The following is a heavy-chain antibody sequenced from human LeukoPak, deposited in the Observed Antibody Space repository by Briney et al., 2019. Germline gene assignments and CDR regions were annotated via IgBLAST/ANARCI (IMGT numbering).Heavy chain of an antibody. CDR1: GFTVSNNY. J-gene: IGHJ4*02. CDR3: TTDYYYDSSGSYYTIDY. CDR2: FDPEDGET. V-gene: IGHV1-24*01. Sequence: GGSLRLSCAASGFTVSNNYMSWVRQAPGKGLEWMGGFDPEDGETFYAQKFQGRVTMTKDTSTDTAYMELSSLRSEDTAVYYCTTDYYYDSSGSYYTIDYWGQGTLVTVSS. D-gene: IGHD3-22*01.